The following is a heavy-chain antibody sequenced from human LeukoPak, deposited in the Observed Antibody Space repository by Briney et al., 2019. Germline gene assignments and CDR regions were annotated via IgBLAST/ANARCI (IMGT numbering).Heavy chain of an antibody. D-gene: IGHD6-6*01. CDR2: ISSSGGTI. V-gene: IGHV3-48*03. Sequence: GGSLRLSCAASGFTFNSYEMNWVRQAPGKGLGWVSYISSSGGTIYYADSVKGRFTVSRDDAKNSLYLQMNSLRAEDTAVYYCARGQYSSSSGAFDYWGQGPLVTVSS. J-gene: IGHJ4*02. CDR1: GFTFNSYE. CDR3: ARGQYSSSSGAFDY.